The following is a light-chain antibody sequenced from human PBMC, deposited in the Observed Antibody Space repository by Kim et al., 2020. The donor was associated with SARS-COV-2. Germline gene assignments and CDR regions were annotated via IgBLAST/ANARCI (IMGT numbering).Light chain of an antibody. V-gene: IGKV1-8*01. CDR1: QGISSY. Sequence: AIRITQSPSSLSASTGDRVTITCRASQGISSYLAWYQQKPGKAPKLLIYAASTLQSGVPSRFSGSGSGTDFTLTISCLQSEDFATYYCKQYYNYPFTFGPGTKVDIK. CDR2: AAS. CDR3: KQYYNYPFT. J-gene: IGKJ3*01.